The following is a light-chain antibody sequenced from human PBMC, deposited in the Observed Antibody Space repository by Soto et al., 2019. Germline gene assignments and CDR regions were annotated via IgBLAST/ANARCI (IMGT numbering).Light chain of an antibody. J-gene: IGLJ3*02. CDR2: EVS. CDR1: SSDVGGYNY. Sequence: QSALTQPPSASGSRGQSVTISCTGTSSDVGGYNYVSWYQQHPGKAPKLMIYEVSKRPSGVPDRFSGSKSGNTASPTVSGLQPEDEAHYYCSSYAGSNNLGVFGGGTKLTVL. V-gene: IGLV2-8*01. CDR3: SSYAGSNNLGV.